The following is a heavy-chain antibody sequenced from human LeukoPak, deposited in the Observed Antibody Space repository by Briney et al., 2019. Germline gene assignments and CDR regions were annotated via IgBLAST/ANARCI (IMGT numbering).Heavy chain of an antibody. CDR3: ARYLGYCSSTSCYTLGYFDY. D-gene: IGHD2-2*02. CDR1: GYTFTSYG. J-gene: IGHJ4*02. CDR2: ISAYNGNT. Sequence: ASVKVSCKACGYTFTSYGISWVRQAPGQGLEWMGWISAYNGNTNYAQKLQGRVTMTTDTSTSTAYMELRSLRSDDTAVYYCARYLGYCSSTSCYTLGYFDYWGQGTLVTVSS. V-gene: IGHV1-18*01.